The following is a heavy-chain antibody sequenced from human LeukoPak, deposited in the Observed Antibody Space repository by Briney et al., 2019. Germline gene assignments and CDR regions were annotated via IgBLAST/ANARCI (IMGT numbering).Heavy chain of an antibody. CDR2: IYPGDADT. J-gene: IGHJ4*02. CDR3: ARQASLAARITY. D-gene: IGHD6-6*01. V-gene: IGHV5-51*01. Sequence: KPGESLKISCQGSGYTFTKYWIVWVRQMPGKGLEWMAIIYPGDADTSYSPSFQGQVTISADKSISTAYLQWSSLKASDTAMYYCARQASLAARITYWGQGTLVIVSS. CDR1: GYTFTKYW.